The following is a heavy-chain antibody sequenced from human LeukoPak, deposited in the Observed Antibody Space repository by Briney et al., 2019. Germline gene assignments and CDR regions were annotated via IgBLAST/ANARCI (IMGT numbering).Heavy chain of an antibody. CDR1: GGSTSSYY. CDR2: IYYSGST. J-gene: IGHJ4*02. D-gene: IGHD2-15*01. V-gene: IGHV4-59*08. Sequence: PSETLSLTCTVSGGSTSSYYWSWIRQPPGKGLEWIGYIYYSGSTNYNPSLKSRVTISVDTSKNQFSLKLSSVTAADTAVYYCARHGGRGPYYFDYWGQGTLVTVSS. CDR3: ARHGGRGPYYFDY.